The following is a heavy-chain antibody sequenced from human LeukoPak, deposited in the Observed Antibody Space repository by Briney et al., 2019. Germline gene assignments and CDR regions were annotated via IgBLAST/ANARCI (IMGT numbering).Heavy chain of an antibody. Sequence: GGSLRLSCAASGFTFSSNYMSWVRQAPGKGLEWVSVIYSGGSTYYADSVKGRFTISRDNSKDTLYLQMNSLRAEDTAVYYCARDSRSSGWYVGGYYYGMDVWGQGTTVTISS. V-gene: IGHV3-53*01. CDR3: ARDSRSSGWYVGGYYYGMDV. CDR2: IYSGGST. J-gene: IGHJ6*02. D-gene: IGHD6-19*01. CDR1: GFTFSSNY.